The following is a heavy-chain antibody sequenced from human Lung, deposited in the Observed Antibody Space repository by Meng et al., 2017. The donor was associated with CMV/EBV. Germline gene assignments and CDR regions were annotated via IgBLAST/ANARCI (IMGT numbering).Heavy chain of an antibody. CDR2: IKQDGSEK. J-gene: IGHJ6*02. Sequence: GGSLRLSCAASGFTFSSYWMSWVRQAPGKGLEWVANIKQDGSEKYYVDSVKGRFTISRDNAKNSLYLQMNSLRAEDTAVYYCARAIVVPAAPYYYYYGMDVWGRGXTVTVSS. CDR3: ARAIVVPAAPYYYYYGMDV. V-gene: IGHV3-7*04. D-gene: IGHD2-2*01. CDR1: GFTFSSYW.